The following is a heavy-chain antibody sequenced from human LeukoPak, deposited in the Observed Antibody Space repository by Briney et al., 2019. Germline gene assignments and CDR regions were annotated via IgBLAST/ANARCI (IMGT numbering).Heavy chain of an antibody. Sequence: SETLSLTCAVSGYSISNGYYWDWIRQPPGKGLEWIGSIYHSGITYYNPSLKSRVTISVDTSKNHFSLKLSSVTAADTAVYYCWRVTVTRVDSWGQGTLVTVSS. CDR3: WRVTVTRVDS. J-gene: IGHJ4*02. CDR2: IYHSGIT. V-gene: IGHV4-38-2*01. CDR1: GYSISNGYY. D-gene: IGHD4-17*01.